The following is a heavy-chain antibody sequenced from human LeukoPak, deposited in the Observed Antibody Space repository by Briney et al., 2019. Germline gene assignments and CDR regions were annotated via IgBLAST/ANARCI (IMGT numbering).Heavy chain of an antibody. D-gene: IGHD1-26*01. Sequence: PGRSLRRSCAASGFTFSNYNMKWVRPAPGKGLEWGSSVSSSSSYIYYADSVKGRFTISRDNAKNSLYLQMNSLRADDTAVYYCARDLVAATNLPFDYWGQGTLVTVSS. CDR1: GFTFSNYN. V-gene: IGHV3-21*01. CDR3: ARDLVAATNLPFDY. CDR2: VSSSSSYI. J-gene: IGHJ4*02.